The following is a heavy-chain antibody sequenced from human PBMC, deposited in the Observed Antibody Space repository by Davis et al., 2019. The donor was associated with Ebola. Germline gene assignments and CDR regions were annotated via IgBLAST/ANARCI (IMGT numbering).Heavy chain of an antibody. CDR3: ARGYYGGWFDP. J-gene: IGHJ5*02. V-gene: IGHV4-39*01. D-gene: IGHD3-10*01. CDR2: IYYRGST. CDR1: GGSISSSSYY. Sequence: MPSETLSLTCTVSGGSISSSSYYWGWIRQPPGKGLEWIGSIYYRGSTYYNPSLKSRVTISVDTSKKQFSLKLSSVTAADTAVYYCARGYYGGWFDPWGQGTLVTVSS.